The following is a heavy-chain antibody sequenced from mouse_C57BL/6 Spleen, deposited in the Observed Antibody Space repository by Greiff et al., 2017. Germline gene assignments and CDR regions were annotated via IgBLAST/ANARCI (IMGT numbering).Heavy chain of an antibody. CDR1: GYTFTSYW. V-gene: IGHV1-64*01. CDR3: ANGGSSSDYYAMDY. CDR2: IHPNSGST. J-gene: IGHJ4*01. Sequence: VQLQQPGAELVKPGASVKLSCKASGYTFTSYWMHWVKQRPGQGLEWIGMIHPNSGSTNYNEKFKSKATLTVDKSSSTAYMQLSSLTSEDSAVYYCANGGSSSDYYAMDYWGQGTSVTVSS. D-gene: IGHD1-1*01.